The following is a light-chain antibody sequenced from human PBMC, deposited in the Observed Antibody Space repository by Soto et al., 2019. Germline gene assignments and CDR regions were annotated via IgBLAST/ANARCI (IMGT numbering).Light chain of an antibody. J-gene: IGLJ3*02. Sequence: QSALTQPPSASGSPGQSVTISCTGTSSDVGGYNYVSWYQQLPGKAPKLMIYEVSKRPSWVPDRFSGSKSGNTASLTVSGLQAEDEADYYCSSYAGSNNWVFGGRTKVTVL. CDR2: EVS. CDR1: SSDVGGYNY. V-gene: IGLV2-8*01. CDR3: SSYAGSNNWV.